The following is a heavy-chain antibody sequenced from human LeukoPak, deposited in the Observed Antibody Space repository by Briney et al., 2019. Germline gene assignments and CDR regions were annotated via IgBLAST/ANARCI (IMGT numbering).Heavy chain of an antibody. J-gene: IGHJ4*02. Sequence: GGSLRLSCAASGFTFSSYAMSWVRQAPGKGLEWVSAISGSGGNTYYADSVKGRFTISRDDSKNTLYLQMNSLRAEDTAVYYCAKAENYYTSGTSRRDFDYWGQGTLVTVSS. CDR1: GFTFSSYA. D-gene: IGHD3-10*01. CDR2: ISGSGGNT. CDR3: AKAENYYTSGTSRRDFDY. V-gene: IGHV3-23*01.